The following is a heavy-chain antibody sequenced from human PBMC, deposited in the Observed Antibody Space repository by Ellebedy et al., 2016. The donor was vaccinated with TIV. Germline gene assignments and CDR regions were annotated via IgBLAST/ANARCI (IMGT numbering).Heavy chain of an antibody. CDR1: GDFVTSGAYY. CDR3: AGGSYTPYGMDV. D-gene: IGHD1-26*01. J-gene: IGHJ6*02. Sequence: SETLSLTCTVSGDFVTSGAYYWSWIRQPPGKGLEWIGYILYSGVTNYNPSLMGRVTMSVDTSKNQFSLRLRSVTAADTAVYYCAGGSYTPYGMDVWGRGTTVIVSS. CDR2: ILYSGVT. V-gene: IGHV4-61*08.